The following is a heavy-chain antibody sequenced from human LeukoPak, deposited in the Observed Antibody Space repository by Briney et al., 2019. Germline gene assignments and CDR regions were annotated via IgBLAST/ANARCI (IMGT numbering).Heavy chain of an antibody. D-gene: IGHD1-26*01. CDR1: GFTFSSYT. V-gene: IGHV3-21*01. J-gene: IGHJ6*03. Sequence: GGSLRLSCAASGFTFSSYTMSWVRQAPGKGLEWVSSIMGSSSYIYYTDSVKGRFTISRDNAKNSLSLQMNSLRAEDTAVYYCARGRRGWTLGASNHYMDVWGKGHTFSVSS. CDR3: ARGRRGWTLGASNHYMDV. CDR2: IMGSSSYI.